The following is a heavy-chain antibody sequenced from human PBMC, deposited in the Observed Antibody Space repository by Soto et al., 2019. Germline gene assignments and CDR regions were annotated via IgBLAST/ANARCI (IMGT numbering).Heavy chain of an antibody. V-gene: IGHV1-18*01. CDR2: ISAYNGNT. Sequence: GESLKISCKGSGYSFTSYCISWVRQAPGQGLEWMGWISAYNGNTNYAQKLQGRVTMTTDTSTSTAYMELRSLRSDDTAVYYCARDGFGDPGVYWGKGTRFTVPS. CDR3: ARDGFGDPGVY. CDR1: GYSFTSYC. J-gene: IGHJ4*02. D-gene: IGHD3-10*01.